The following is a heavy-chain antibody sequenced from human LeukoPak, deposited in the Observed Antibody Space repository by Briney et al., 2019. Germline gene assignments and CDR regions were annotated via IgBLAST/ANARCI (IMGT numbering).Heavy chain of an antibody. V-gene: IGHV4-59*12. CDR1: GGSISSYY. J-gene: IGHJ5*02. Sequence: SETLSLTCTVSGGSISSYYWSWIRQPPGKGLEWIGYIYYSGSTNYNPSLKSRVTISVGTSKNQFSLKLSSVTAADTAVYYCARAPLPSTYSSSWPNWFDPWGQGTLVTVSS. CDR3: ARAPLPSTYSSSWPNWFDP. CDR2: IYYSGST. D-gene: IGHD6-13*01.